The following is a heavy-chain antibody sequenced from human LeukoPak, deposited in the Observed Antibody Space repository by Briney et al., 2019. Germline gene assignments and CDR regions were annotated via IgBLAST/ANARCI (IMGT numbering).Heavy chain of an antibody. D-gene: IGHD6-19*01. CDR1: GGSFSSGSYY. CDR2: SYTSGST. J-gene: IGHJ5*02. Sequence: ASETLTLTCTVSGGSFSSGSYYWSWIPQAAGKGLLWNVRSYTSGSTNSNPSLKSRVTISVDTSKNQSSLKLSSVTDADTAVYYCARGVAVGGRVYNWFDAWREATLVTASS. CDR3: ARGVAVGGRVYNWFDA. V-gene: IGHV4-61*02.